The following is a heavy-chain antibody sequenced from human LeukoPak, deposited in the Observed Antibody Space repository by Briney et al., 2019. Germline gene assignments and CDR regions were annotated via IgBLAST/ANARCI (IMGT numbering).Heavy chain of an antibody. V-gene: IGHV1-69*04. CDR1: GGTFSNYA. CDR3: ADLGYCSGGSCYPFDY. Sequence: ASVKVSCKASGGTFSNYAINWVRQAPGQGLEWMGRIILILGITIHAQNFQGRVTITADKSTRTAYMELSSLRSEDTAVYYCADLGYCSGGSCYPFDYWGQGTQVTVSS. CDR2: IILILGIT. D-gene: IGHD2-15*01. J-gene: IGHJ4*02.